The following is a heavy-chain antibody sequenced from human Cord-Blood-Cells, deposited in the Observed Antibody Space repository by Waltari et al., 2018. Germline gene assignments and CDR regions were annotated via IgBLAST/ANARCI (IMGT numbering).Heavy chain of an antibody. CDR3: AKGGLRFLEWLLYYFDY. CDR2: ISYDGSNK. J-gene: IGHJ4*02. CDR1: GFTFSSYG. D-gene: IGHD3-3*01. V-gene: IGHV3-30*18. Sequence: QVQLVESGGGMVQPGRSLRLSCAASGFTFSSYGMHWVRQAPGKGLEWVAVISYDGSNKYYADSVKGRFTISRDNSKNTLYLQMNSLRAEDTAVYYCAKGGLRFLEWLLYYFDYWGQGTLVTVSS.